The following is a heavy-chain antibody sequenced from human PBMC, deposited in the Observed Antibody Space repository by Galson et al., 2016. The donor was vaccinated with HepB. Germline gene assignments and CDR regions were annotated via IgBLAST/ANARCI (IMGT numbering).Heavy chain of an antibody. D-gene: IGHD6-13*01. CDR1: GYTFTGYY. CDR3: ASEFPGTARGTHDAFGI. V-gene: IGHV1-2*02. Sequence: SVKVSCKASGYTFTGYYMHWVRQAPGQGLEWMGWINPNSGGTNYAQKFQGRVTMTRDTSISTAYMELSSLRSEDTAVYYCASEFPGTARGTHDAFGIWGQWTMVTDSS. J-gene: IGHJ3*02. CDR2: INPNSGGT.